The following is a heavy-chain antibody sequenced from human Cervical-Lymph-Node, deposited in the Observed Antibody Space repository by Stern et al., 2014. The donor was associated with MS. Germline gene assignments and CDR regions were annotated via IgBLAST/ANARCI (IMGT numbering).Heavy chain of an antibody. CDR1: GYTFTNYY. Sequence: QVQLVQAGAEVKKPGASVKVSCKASGYTFTNYYLHWVRQAPGQGLEWMGIINPRDGSASYAQKFQGRVTMTRYTSTSTVYMEMSSLRSEDTAVYFCAGGHTFDYWGQGTLVTVSS. J-gene: IGHJ4*02. CDR2: INPRDGSA. V-gene: IGHV1-46*01. CDR3: AGGHTFDY.